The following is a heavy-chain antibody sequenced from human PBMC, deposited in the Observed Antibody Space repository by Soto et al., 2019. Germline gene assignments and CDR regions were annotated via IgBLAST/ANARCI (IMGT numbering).Heavy chain of an antibody. CDR1: GGSISSSSYY. CDR3: ARYLGYCSGGSCYWDTFDY. Sequence: QLQLQESGPGLVKPSETLSLTCTVSGGSISSSSYYWGWIRQPPGKGLEWIGSIYYSGSTYYNPSVKGRVAISVDTSKNQFSLKLSSVTAADTAVYYCARYLGYCSGGSCYWDTFDYWGQGTLVTVSS. D-gene: IGHD2-15*01. CDR2: IYYSGST. V-gene: IGHV4-39*01. J-gene: IGHJ4*02.